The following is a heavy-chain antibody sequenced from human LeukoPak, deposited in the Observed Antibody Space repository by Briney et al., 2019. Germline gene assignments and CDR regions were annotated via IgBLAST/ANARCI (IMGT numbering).Heavy chain of an antibody. CDR2: LWYDGSNK. D-gene: IGHD3-9*01. CDR3: ARDGRDYDILTGYPFDYYYYGMDV. V-gene: IGHV3-33*01. Sequence: PGRSLRLSCAASGFTFSSYGMHWVRQAPGKGREGVAVLWYDGSNKYYADSVKGRFTISRDNSKNTLYLQMNSLRAEDTAVYYCARDGRDYDILTGYPFDYYYYGMDVWGKGTTVTVSS. CDR1: GFTFSSYG. J-gene: IGHJ6*04.